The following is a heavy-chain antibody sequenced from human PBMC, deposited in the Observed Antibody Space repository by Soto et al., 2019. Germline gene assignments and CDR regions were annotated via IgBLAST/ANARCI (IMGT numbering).Heavy chain of an antibody. J-gene: IGHJ5*02. CDR1: GFTFISYG. CDR2: ISYDGSNK. Sequence: GGSLRLSCAASGFTFISYGMHWVLQAPGKGLEWVAVISYDGSNKYYADSVKGRFTISRDNSKNTLYLQMNSLRAEDTAVYYCAKGSWTRRQNWFDPWGQGTLVTVSS. D-gene: IGHD1-1*01. V-gene: IGHV3-30*18. CDR3: AKGSWTRRQNWFDP.